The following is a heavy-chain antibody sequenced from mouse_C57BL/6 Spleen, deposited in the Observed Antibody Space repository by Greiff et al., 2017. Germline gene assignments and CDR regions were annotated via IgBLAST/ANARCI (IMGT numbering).Heavy chain of an antibody. J-gene: IGHJ4*01. CDR1: GFTFSDYG. CDR2: ISSGSSTL. CDR3: ARKRYYAMDY. V-gene: IGHV5-17*01. Sequence: EVQLVESGGGLVKPGGSLKLSCAASGFTFSDYGMHWVRQAPEKGLEWVAYISSGSSTLYYADTVKGRFTISRDNAKNTLFLQMTSLRSEDTAMYYCARKRYYAMDYWGQGTSVTVSS.